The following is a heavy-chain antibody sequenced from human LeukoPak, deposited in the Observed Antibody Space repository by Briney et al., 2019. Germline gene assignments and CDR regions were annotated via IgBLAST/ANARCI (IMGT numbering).Heavy chain of an antibody. CDR3: AREPHPYSSSSFFGY. Sequence: GGSLRLSCAASGFTFDDYGMSWVRQAPGKGLEWVSGINWNGGSTGYADSVKGRFTISRDNAKNSLYLQMNSLRAEDTAVYYCAREPHPYSSSSFFGYWGQGTLVTVSS. CDR1: GFTFDDYG. J-gene: IGHJ4*02. CDR2: INWNGGST. D-gene: IGHD6-6*01. V-gene: IGHV3-20*04.